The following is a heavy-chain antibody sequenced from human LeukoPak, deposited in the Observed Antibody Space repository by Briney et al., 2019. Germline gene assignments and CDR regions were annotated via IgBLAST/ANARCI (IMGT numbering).Heavy chain of an antibody. Sequence: GGSLRLSCAASGFTFSSYSMNWVRQAPGKGLEWVSSISSSSSYIYYADSVKGRFTISRDNAKNSLYLQMNSLSAEDTAVYYCARFMANYYYYYMDVWGKGTTVTVSS. V-gene: IGHV3-21*01. D-gene: IGHD3-10*01. CDR1: GFTFSSYS. CDR3: ARFMANYYYYYMDV. CDR2: ISSSSSYI. J-gene: IGHJ6*03.